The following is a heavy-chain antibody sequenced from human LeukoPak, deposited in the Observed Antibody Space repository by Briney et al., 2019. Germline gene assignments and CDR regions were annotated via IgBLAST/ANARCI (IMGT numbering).Heavy chain of an antibody. J-gene: IGHJ3*02. D-gene: IGHD3-22*01. CDR3: ARGGRGSAAVVAPRSFDI. CDR1: GVTVSSTH. Sequence: GGSLRLSCEASGVTVSSTHMVWVRQAPGQGLEWVSVTYTGGSSYYAGSVQGRFIISRDISKNTLYLQMNNLRAEDSALYYCARGGRGSAAVVAPRSFDIWGQGTMVTVSS. CDR2: TYTGGSS. V-gene: IGHV3-53*01.